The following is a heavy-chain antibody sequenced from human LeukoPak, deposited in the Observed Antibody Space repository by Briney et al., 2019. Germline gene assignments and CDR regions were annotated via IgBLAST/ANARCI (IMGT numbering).Heavy chain of an antibody. J-gene: IGHJ4*02. V-gene: IGHV3-48*03. Sequence: GGSLRLSCAASGFTFSSYEMNWVRQAPGKGLEWLSYISSSGRTKFYADSVQGRFTISRDNAKNSLYLQMNSLRAEDTAVYYCERVSPNTVTTLQYFDYWGQGTLVSVSS. CDR3: ERVSPNTVTTLQYFDY. CDR2: ISSSGRTK. D-gene: IGHD4-17*01. CDR1: GFTFSSYE.